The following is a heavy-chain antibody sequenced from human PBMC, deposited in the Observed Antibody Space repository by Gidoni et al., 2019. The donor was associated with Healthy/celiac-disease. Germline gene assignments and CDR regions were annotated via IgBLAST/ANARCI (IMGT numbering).Heavy chain of an antibody. J-gene: IGHJ3*02. CDR1: GFTFSSYG. Sequence: QVQLVESGGGVVQPGRSLRLSCAASGFTFSSYGMHWVRQAPGKGLEWVAVISYDGSNKYYADSVKGRFTISRDNSKNTLYLQMNSLRAEDTAVYYCAKARDPSSGWADAFDIWGQGTMVTVSS. CDR2: ISYDGSNK. CDR3: AKARDPSSGWADAFDI. V-gene: IGHV3-30*18. D-gene: IGHD6-19*01.